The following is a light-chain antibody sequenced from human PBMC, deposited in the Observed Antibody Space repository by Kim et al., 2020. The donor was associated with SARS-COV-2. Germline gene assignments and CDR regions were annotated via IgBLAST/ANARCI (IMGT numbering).Light chain of an antibody. CDR1: SSDVGGYNY. V-gene: IGLV2-14*03. Sequence: QSALTQPASVSGSPGQSITISCTGTSSDVGGYNYVSWYQQHPGKAPKLMIYDVSNRPSGVSNRFSGSKSGNTASLTISGLQAEDEADYYCSSYTSIGTWVFGGGTQLTVL. CDR2: DVS. J-gene: IGLJ3*02. CDR3: SSYTSIGTWV.